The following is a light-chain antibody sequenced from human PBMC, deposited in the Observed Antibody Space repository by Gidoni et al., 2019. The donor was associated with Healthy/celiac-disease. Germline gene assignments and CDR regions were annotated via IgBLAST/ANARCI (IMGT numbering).Light chain of an antibody. J-gene: IGKJ2*01. V-gene: IGKV3-20*01. CDR1: QSVSSSY. CDR2: GAS. CDR3: QQYGSSPYT. Sequence: EIVMTQSPGTLSLSPGERATLSCRASQSVSSSYLGWYQQQPGQAPMLLIYGASSRATGLPDRFSGSASGTDSPLTISRLEPEDFAVYYCQQYGSSPYTFGQGTQLEIK.